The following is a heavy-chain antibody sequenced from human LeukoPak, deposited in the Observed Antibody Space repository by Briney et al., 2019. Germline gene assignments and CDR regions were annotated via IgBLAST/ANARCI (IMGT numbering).Heavy chain of an antibody. D-gene: IGHD3-10*01. CDR1: GYTFTTYD. CDR3: ARGRDFYGSGTSFFDC. V-gene: IGHV1-8*01. Sequence: ASVKVSCKASGYTFTTYDINWVRQATGQGREWMGWVSPNGGDTVFAQRFQGRVTLTRNTSIGTVYMELSSLSSEDTAVYYCARGRDFYGSGTSFFDCWGQGTLVTVSS. CDR2: VSPNGGDT. J-gene: IGHJ4*02.